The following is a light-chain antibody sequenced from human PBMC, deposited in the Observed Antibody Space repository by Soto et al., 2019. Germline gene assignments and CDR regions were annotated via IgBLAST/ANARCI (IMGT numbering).Light chain of an antibody. Sequence: DIQMTQSPTSLSASVGDRVTITCRASQGIRNFVAWYQQKPGKAPKLLIYAASTLQSGVPSRFSGSGSGTAFTLTSNSLQPEDVATYGCQKYSSVPVFGPGTKVEIK. CDR2: AAS. CDR1: QGIRNF. CDR3: QKYSSVPV. J-gene: IGKJ3*01. V-gene: IGKV1-27*01.